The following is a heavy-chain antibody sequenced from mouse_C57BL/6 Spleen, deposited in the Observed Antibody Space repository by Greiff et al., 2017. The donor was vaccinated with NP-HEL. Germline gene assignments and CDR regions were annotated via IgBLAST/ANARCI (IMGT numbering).Heavy chain of an antibody. CDR3: ARSYSSYGGDY. V-gene: IGHV1-52*01. CDR2: IDPSDGET. J-gene: IGHJ4*01. Sequence: QVQLQQPGAELVRPGSSVKLSCKASGYTFSSYWMHWVKQRPIQGLEWIGYIDPSDGETHYNQKFKDKATLTVDKSSSTAYMQLSSLTSEDYAVYYCARSYSSYGGDYWGQGTSVTVSS. CDR1: GYTFSSYW. D-gene: IGHD2-5*01.